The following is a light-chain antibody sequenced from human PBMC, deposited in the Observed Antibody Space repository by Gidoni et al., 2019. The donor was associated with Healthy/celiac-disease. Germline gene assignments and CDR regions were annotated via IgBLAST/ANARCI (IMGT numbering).Light chain of an antibody. CDR1: QSISSY. J-gene: IGKJ1*01. Sequence: DIQITQSPSSLSASVGDRVTITCRESQSISSYLNWYQQKPGKAPKLLIYAASSLQSGVPSRFSGSGSGTDFTLTISRLQPEDFATYYWQQSYSTSWTFGQGTKVEIK. CDR2: AAS. CDR3: QQSYSTSWT. V-gene: IGKV1-39*01.